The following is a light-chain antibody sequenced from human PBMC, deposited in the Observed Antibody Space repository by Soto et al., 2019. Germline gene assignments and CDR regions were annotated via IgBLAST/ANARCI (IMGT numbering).Light chain of an antibody. CDR2: EVS. V-gene: IGLV2-14*01. J-gene: IGLJ1*01. Sequence: QSVLTQPASVSGSPGQSITISCTGTSSDVGGYNYVSWYQQHPGKAPKLMIYEVSNRPSGVSNRFSGSKSGNTASLTLSRLQAEDQADSYCSSYTSSSTYVFGTGTKVPAL. CDR3: SSYTSSSTYV. CDR1: SSDVGGYNY.